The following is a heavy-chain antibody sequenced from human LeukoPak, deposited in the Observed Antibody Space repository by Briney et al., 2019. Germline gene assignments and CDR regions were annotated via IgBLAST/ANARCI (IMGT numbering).Heavy chain of an antibody. CDR1: GGSISSYY. Sequence: SETLSLTCTVSGGSISSYYWSWIRQPPGKGLEWIGYIYTSGSTNYNPSLKSRVTISVDTSKNQFSLKLSSVTAADTAVYYCARHGYCSGGSCYSSYYYGMDVWSQGTTVTVSS. J-gene: IGHJ6*02. V-gene: IGHV4-4*09. CDR3: ARHGYCSGGSCYSSYYYGMDV. D-gene: IGHD2-15*01. CDR2: IYTSGST.